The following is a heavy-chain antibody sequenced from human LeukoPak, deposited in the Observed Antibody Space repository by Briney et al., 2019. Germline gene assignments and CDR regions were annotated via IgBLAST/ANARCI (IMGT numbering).Heavy chain of an antibody. CDR3: ARLDYGESDY. Sequence: ASVKVSCKASGYRFTSYSIHWVRQAPGQRLEWMGSVDAGSDNRKYSQKFQGRVTITSDTSASTAYMELSSLRSEDTAVYYCARLDYGESDYWGQGTLVTVSS. V-gene: IGHV1-3*01. D-gene: IGHD4-17*01. CDR2: VDAGSDNR. CDR1: GYRFTSYS. J-gene: IGHJ4*02.